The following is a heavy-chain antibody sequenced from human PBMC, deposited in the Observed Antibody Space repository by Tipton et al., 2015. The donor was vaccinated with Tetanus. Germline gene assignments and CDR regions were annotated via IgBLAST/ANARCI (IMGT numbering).Heavy chain of an antibody. CDR2: ISHRGST. CDR3: ARVRRGCSGGGCYSSFDP. CDR1: GGSISSYF. D-gene: IGHD2-15*01. Sequence: TLSLTCSVSGGSISSYFWSWIRQPPGEGLEWIGYISHRGSTNYNPSLKSRVTMSVDTSKNQFSLRLSSVTAADTAVYYCARVRRGCSGGGCYSSFDPWGQGILVTVSS. V-gene: IGHV4-59*01. J-gene: IGHJ5*02.